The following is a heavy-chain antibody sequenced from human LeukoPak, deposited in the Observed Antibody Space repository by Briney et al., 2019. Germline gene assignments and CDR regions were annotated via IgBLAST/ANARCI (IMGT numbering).Heavy chain of an antibody. Sequence: SETLSLTCSGSNYSISNSLYWGWLRQPPGKGLEWIGSIYRSGSTFYNPSLKSRVTISLDTSKNQFSLKPSSVTAADTAVYLCARGTYGYYMDVWGKGTTVTVSS. CDR1: NYSISNSLY. D-gene: IGHD4-17*01. V-gene: IGHV4-38-2*02. CDR3: ARGTYGYYMDV. CDR2: IYRSGST. J-gene: IGHJ6*03.